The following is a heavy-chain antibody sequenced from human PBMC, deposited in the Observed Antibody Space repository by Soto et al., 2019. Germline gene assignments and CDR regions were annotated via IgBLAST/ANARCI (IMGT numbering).Heavy chain of an antibody. V-gene: IGHV3-33*01. Sequence: GGSLRLSWAASGFTFSSYGMHWVRQAPGKGLEWVAVIWYDGNNKYYADSVKGRFTISRDNSKNTLYVQMTSLRAEDTAIYYCARGLHSLFDYWGQGTLVTVSS. CDR2: IWYDGNNK. J-gene: IGHJ4*02. CDR1: GFTFSSYG. CDR3: ARGLHSLFDY. D-gene: IGHD2-21*01.